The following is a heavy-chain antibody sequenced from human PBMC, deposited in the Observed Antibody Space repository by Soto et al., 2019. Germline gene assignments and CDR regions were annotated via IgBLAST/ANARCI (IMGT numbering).Heavy chain of an antibody. V-gene: IGHV3-74*01. CDR3: GSVFEY. CDR2: IDNDGIGT. Sequence: EVQLVESGGGVVQPGGSLRLSCAASGLTMSHYWLHWVRQVPGKGLVWVARIDNDGIGTSYADSVKGRFTISSDKAKNTVDLQMNSLRAEDSAVYFCGSVFEYWGQGTLVTVSS. CDR1: GLTMSHYW. J-gene: IGHJ4*02.